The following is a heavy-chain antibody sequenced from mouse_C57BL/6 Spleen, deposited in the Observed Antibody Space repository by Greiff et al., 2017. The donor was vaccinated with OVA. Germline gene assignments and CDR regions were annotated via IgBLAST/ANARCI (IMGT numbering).Heavy chain of an antibody. CDR3: ANRVVAGGY. D-gene: IGHD1-1*01. V-gene: IGHV1-26*01. Sequence: EVQLQQSGPELVKPGASVKISCKASGYTFTDYYMNWVKQSHGKSLEWIGDINPNNGGTSYNQKFKGKATLTVDKSSSTAYMELRSLTSEDSAVYYCANRVVAGGYWGQGTTLTVSS. J-gene: IGHJ2*01. CDR1: GYTFTDYY. CDR2: INPNNGGT.